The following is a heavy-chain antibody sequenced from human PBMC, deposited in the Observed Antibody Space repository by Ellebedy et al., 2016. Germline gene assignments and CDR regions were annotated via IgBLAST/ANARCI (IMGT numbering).Heavy chain of an antibody. J-gene: IGHJ4*01. CDR2: ISRTGRET. CDR1: GSTFTYYA. V-gene: IGHV3-23*01. Sequence: GESLKISXAASGSTFTYYAMSWVRQAPGKGLEWVSTISRTGRETYYADSVKGRFSISRDNSKNTLYLQMNRLRAEDTAIYYCADPPSDYWGQGTLVSVSS. CDR3: ADPPSDY.